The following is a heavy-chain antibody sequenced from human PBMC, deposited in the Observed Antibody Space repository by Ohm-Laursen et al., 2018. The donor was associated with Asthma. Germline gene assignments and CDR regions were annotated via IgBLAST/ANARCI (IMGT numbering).Heavy chain of an antibody. CDR2: IYSTGST. Sequence: TLSLTCTLSGASFSTYYWGWIRQPPGKGLEWIGYIYSTGSTNYNPSLESRVTISIDTSTNQFSLKLSSVTAADTAVYYCAREVDTPTDTDAFDIWGQGTMVTVSS. D-gene: IGHD5-18*01. CDR1: GASFSTYY. CDR3: AREVDTPTDTDAFDI. V-gene: IGHV4-59*12. J-gene: IGHJ3*02.